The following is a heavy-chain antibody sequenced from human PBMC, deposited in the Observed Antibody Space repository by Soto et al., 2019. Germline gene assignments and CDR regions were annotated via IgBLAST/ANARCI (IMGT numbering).Heavy chain of an antibody. Sequence: SETLSLTCAVYGGSFSGYYWGWIRQPPGKGLEWIGSIYYSGSTYNNPSLRSRVSMSIDTSKDQFSLKLKSVTAADTALYFCTRQRTSVVTQAYFDVWGPGSLVTVSS. D-gene: IGHD2-21*02. J-gene: IGHJ4*02. CDR1: GGSFSGYY. CDR2: IYYSGST. V-gene: IGHV4-39*01. CDR3: TRQRTSVVTQAYFDV.